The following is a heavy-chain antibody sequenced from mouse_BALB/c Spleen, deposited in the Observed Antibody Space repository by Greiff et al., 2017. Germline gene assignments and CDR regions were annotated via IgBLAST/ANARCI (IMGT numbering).Heavy chain of an antibody. V-gene: IGHV1S22*01. J-gene: IGHJ3*01. CDR3: TRPPWFAY. CDR2: IYPGSGST. Sequence: LQQPGSELVRPGASVKLSCKASGYTFTSYWMHWVKQRPGQGLEWIGNIYPGSGSTNYDEKFKSKATLTVDTSSSTAYMQLSSLTSEDSAVYYCTRPPWFAYWGQGTLVTVSA. CDR1: GYTFTSYW.